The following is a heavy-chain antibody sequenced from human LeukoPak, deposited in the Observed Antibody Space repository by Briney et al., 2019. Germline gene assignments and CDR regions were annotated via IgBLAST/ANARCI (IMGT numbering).Heavy chain of an antibody. CDR1: GFTVSSNY. Sequence: PGGSLRLSCAASGFTVSSNYMSWVRQAPGKGLEWVSVIYSGGSTYYADSVKGRFTISRDNSKNTLYLQMNSLRAEDTAVYYCAREPLDQYGDSAFDIWGQGTMVTVSS. D-gene: IGHD4-17*01. CDR2: IYSGGST. J-gene: IGHJ3*02. V-gene: IGHV3-53*01. CDR3: AREPLDQYGDSAFDI.